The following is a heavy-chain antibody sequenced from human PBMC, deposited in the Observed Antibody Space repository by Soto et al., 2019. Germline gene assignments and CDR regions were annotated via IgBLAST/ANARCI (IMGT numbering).Heavy chain of an antibody. CDR2: ISSSSSYI. CDR1: GFTLSSYS. J-gene: IGHJ4*02. CDR3: ARDLTPNNWDASSFDN. D-gene: IGHD1-1*01. Sequence: PGGSLRLSGAASGFTLSSYSMNWVRQAPGKGLEWVSSISSSSSYIYYADSVKGRFTISRDNAKNSLYLQMNSLRAEDTAVYYCARDLTPNNWDASSFDNRGQRTLLTVSS. V-gene: IGHV3-21*01.